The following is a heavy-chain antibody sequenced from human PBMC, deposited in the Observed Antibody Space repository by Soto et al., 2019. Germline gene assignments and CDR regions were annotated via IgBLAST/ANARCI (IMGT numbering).Heavy chain of an antibody. Sequence: EVQLVESGGGLVQPGESLRLSCAASGFTFSYYWMHWVRQAPGKGLVWVSRIHSDGSDTTYADSVKGRFTISRDNARNTMDLQMNSLRAEDTAVYYCARGDSGAFDLWGQGTVVTVSS. V-gene: IGHV3-74*01. CDR1: GFTFSYYW. D-gene: IGHD1-26*01. CDR2: IHSDGSDT. CDR3: ARGDSGAFDL. J-gene: IGHJ3*01.